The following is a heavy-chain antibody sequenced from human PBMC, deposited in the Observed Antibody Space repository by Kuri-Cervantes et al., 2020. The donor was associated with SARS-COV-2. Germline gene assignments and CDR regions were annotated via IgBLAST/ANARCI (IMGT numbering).Heavy chain of an antibody. Sequence: ASVKVSCKASGYTFTGYYMHWVRQAPGQGLEWMGWINPNSGGTNYAQKLQGRVTMTTDTSTSTAYMELRSLRSDDTAVYYCARDLHDYGDYGIDYWGQGTLVTVSS. V-gene: IGHV1-2*02. J-gene: IGHJ4*02. D-gene: IGHD4-17*01. CDR3: ARDLHDYGDYGIDY. CDR2: INPNSGGT. CDR1: GYTFTGYY.